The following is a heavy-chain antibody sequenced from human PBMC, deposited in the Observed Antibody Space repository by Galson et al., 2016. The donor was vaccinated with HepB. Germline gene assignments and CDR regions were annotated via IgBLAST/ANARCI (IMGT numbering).Heavy chain of an antibody. CDR3: AKDLLGGTFIPYFFDY. CDR2: LYTRSGT. CDR1: GFTVSSNY. V-gene: IGHV3-53*01. Sequence: SLRLSCAASGFTVSSNYMSWVRQTPGKGLEWVSSLYTRSGTYYADSVRGRFTISRDNSKNTLYLQMNSLRAEDTAVYYCAKDLLGGTFIPYFFDYWGQGTLVTVSS. D-gene: IGHD1-26*01. J-gene: IGHJ4*02.